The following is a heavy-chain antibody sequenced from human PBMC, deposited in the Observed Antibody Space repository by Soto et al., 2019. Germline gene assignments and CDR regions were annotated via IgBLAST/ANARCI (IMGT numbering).Heavy chain of an antibody. CDR1: GFTVSTYG. D-gene: IGHD2-8*02. V-gene: IGHV3-30*03. CDR3: TGEVASGY. J-gene: IGHJ4*02. CDR2: ISRDGGTK. Sequence: QVQLVESGGGVVQPGRSLRLSCAVSGFTVSTYGMHWVRQAPGKGLEWVAVISRDGGTKYYAGSVKGRFTISRDNSRNTLFVEMNSLRGDDMAVYYCTGEVASGYWGQGTLVTVSS.